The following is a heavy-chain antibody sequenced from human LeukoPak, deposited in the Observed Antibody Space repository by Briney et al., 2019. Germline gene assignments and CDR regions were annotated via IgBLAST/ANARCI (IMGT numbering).Heavy chain of an antibody. D-gene: IGHD3/OR15-3a*01. CDR2: ISTSSSYI. CDR3: ARTWTGYDLDY. CDR1: GFTFSSYS. J-gene: IGHJ4*02. Sequence: GGSLRLSCAASGFTFSSYSMNWVRQAPGKGLEWVSYISTSSSYIYYADSVKGRFTISRDNAKNSLYLQMNSLRAEDTAVYYCARTWTGYDLDYWGQGTLVTVSS. V-gene: IGHV3-21*01.